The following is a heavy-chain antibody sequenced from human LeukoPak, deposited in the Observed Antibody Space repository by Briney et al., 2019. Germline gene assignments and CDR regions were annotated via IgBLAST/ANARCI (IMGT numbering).Heavy chain of an antibody. CDR3: ARHSYGESHPPDY. Sequence: GESLKISCKGSGYSFTSYWVGWVRQLPGKGLEWMGIIYPGDSDTRYSPSFQGQVTISADKSISTAYLQWSSLKASDTAMYYCARHSYGESHPPDYWGQGTLVTVSS. J-gene: IGHJ4*02. V-gene: IGHV5-51*01. D-gene: IGHD3-10*01. CDR1: GYSFTSYW. CDR2: IYPGDSDT.